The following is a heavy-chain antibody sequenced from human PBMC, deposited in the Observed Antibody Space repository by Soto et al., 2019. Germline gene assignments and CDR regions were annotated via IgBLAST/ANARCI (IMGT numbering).Heavy chain of an antibody. CDR1: GFTFGSYS. CDR3: AREPSGGDDYGDPRES. D-gene: IGHD4-17*01. Sequence: EVQLVESGGGLVQPGGSLRLSCAASGFTFGSYSMTWVRQAPGKGLEWVANIKQDGSEKYYVDSVKGRFTISRDNTKNSLYLQMNSLRDEDTAVYFCAREPSGGDDYGDPRESWGQGTLVTVSS. J-gene: IGHJ5*02. V-gene: IGHV3-7*01. CDR2: IKQDGSEK.